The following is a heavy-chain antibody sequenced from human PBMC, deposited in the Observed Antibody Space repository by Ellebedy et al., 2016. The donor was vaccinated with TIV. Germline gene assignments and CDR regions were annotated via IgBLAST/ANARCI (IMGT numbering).Heavy chain of an antibody. CDR2: IYSGGRT. J-gene: IGHJ5*02. CDR1: GGSISSSNY. D-gene: IGHD1-26*01. Sequence: ETLSLXCAVSGGSISSSNYMTWVRQAPGKGLEWVSLIYSGGRTYYADSVKGRFTISRDNSKNTLYLQMNSLRAEDTAVYYCSTGSYFGRGAWGQGTLVTVSS. CDR3: STGSYFGRGA. V-gene: IGHV3-53*01.